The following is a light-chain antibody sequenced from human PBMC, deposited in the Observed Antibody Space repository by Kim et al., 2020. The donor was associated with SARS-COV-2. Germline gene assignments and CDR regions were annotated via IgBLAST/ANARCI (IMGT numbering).Light chain of an antibody. V-gene: IGLV2-23*02. CDR3: CSYADYSTMI. J-gene: IGLJ2*01. Sequence: GQSITTACTGTSRDVGNYDLVSWYQHHPGKVPKLIISEVTKRPSGLSDRFSGSKSGNTASLTISGLQTEDEGDYYCCSYADYSTMIFGGGTQLTVL. CDR2: EVT. CDR1: SRDVGNYDL.